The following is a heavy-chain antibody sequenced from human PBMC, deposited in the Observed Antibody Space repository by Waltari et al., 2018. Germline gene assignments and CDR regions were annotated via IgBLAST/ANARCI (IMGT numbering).Heavy chain of an antibody. Sequence: QVQLQQWGAGLLKPSETLSLTCAVYGGSFSGYYWSWIRQPPGKGLEWIGEINQSGSTNYNPSLKSRVTISVDTSKNQFSLKLSSVTAADTAVYYCARRLLWFGELLNYYYGMDVWGQGTTVTVSS. J-gene: IGHJ6*02. D-gene: IGHD3-10*01. CDR2: INQSGST. V-gene: IGHV4-34*01. CDR1: GGSFSGYY. CDR3: ARRLLWFGELLNYYYGMDV.